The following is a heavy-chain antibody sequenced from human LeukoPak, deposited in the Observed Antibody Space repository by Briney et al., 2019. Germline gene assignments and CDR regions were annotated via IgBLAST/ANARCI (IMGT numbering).Heavy chain of an antibody. CDR3: ARLLDYDTSGDPDTFDM. CDR1: GGSICIHY. V-gene: IGHV4-59*08. CDR2: IYYTGRT. J-gene: IGHJ3*02. Sequence: SETLSLTRTVSGGSICIHYGSCIRDPPEERLEWFGFIYYTGRTRYNPSLQSRVHISADTSKNHFSLKVSSVTAADTAVYYCARLLDYDTSGDPDTFDMWGQGIAVTVSS. D-gene: IGHD3-22*01.